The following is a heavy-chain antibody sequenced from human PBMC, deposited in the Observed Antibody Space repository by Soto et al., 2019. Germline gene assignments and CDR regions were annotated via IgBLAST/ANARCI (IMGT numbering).Heavy chain of an antibody. V-gene: IGHV4-30-4*01. J-gene: IGHJ5*02. D-gene: IGHD3-10*01. CDR2: IYYSGST. CDR3: ARVVNNMVRGVNFWFDP. Sequence: PSETLSLTCTVSGGSISSGDHYWSWVRQPPGKGLEWIGYIYYSGSTHYNPSLESRLIISVDTSRNQFSLKLSSVTAADTAVYYCARVVNNMVRGVNFWFDPWGQENLVTVSS. CDR1: GGSISSGDHY.